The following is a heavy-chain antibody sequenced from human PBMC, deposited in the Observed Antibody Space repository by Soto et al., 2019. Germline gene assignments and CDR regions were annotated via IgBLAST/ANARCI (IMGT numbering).Heavy chain of an antibody. D-gene: IGHD6-6*01. CDR1: GYSFTSYW. Sequence: PGESLKISCKGSGYSFTSYWIGWVRQMPGKGLEWMGIIYPGDSDTRYSPSFQGQVTISADKSISTAYLQWSSLKASDTAMYYCARVASGSSSSGYYYYGMDVWGQGTTVTVSS. V-gene: IGHV5-51*01. CDR2: IYPGDSDT. J-gene: IGHJ6*02. CDR3: ARVASGSSSSGYYYYGMDV.